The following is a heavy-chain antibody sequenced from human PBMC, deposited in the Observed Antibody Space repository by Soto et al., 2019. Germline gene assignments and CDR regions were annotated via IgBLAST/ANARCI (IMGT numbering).Heavy chain of an antibody. D-gene: IGHD6-6*01. CDR1: GFTFSSYS. J-gene: IGHJ4*02. CDR2: ISSSSSYI. V-gene: IGHV3-21*01. CDR3: ASRSGGAALGY. Sequence: EVQLVESGGGLVKPGGSLRLSCAASGFTFSSYSMNWVRQAPGKGLEWVSSISSSSSYIYYADSVKGRFTISRDNAKNSLYLQMNGLRAEDTAVYYCASRSGGAALGYWGQGTLVTVSS.